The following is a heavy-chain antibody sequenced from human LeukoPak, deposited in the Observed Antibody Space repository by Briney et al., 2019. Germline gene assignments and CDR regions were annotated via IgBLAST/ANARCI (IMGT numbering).Heavy chain of an antibody. CDR3: ARGRLVSLYYFDF. Sequence: PGRSLRLSCAASGFTFSSYGMHWVRQAPGKGLEWVAVIWYDGSNKYYADSVKGRFTISRDNSKNTLYLQMNSLRAEDTAIYYCARGRLVSLYYFDFWGQGTLVTVSS. D-gene: IGHD4-11*01. CDR1: GFTFSSYG. J-gene: IGHJ4*02. V-gene: IGHV3-33*01. CDR2: IWYDGSNK.